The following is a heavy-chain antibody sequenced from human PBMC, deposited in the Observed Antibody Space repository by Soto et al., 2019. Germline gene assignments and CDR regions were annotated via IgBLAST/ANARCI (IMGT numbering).Heavy chain of an antibody. CDR3: AGRSAVTTSHSFDI. D-gene: IGHD4-17*01. CDR2: IRSTDSSI. V-gene: IGHV3-11*01. Sequence: QEQLVESGGGLVKPGGSLRLSCAASGFTFSDYSMSWIRQAPGKGLEWISYIRSTDSSIFYADSVKGRFTISRDNARSSLYLQMVSLRAEDTAVYYCAGRSAVTTSHSFDIWGQGTMVTASS. CDR1: GFTFSDYS. J-gene: IGHJ3*02.